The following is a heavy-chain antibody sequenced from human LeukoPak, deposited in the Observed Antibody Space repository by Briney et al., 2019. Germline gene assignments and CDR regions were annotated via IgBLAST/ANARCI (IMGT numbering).Heavy chain of an antibody. J-gene: IGHJ4*02. V-gene: IGHV1-18*01. Sequence: ASVKVSCKASGGTFSSYAISWVRQAPGQGLEWMGWISAYNGNTNYAQKLQGRVTMTTDTSTSTAYMELRSLRSDDTAVYYCARVFLGPTVTTDYWGQGTLVTVSS. CDR3: ARVFLGPTVTTDY. D-gene: IGHD4-17*01. CDR1: GGTFSSYA. CDR2: ISAYNGNT.